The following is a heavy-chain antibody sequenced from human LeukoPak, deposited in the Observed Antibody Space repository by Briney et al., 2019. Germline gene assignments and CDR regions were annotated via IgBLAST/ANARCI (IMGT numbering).Heavy chain of an antibody. V-gene: IGHV3-30*14. CDR1: GFTFSSYA. J-gene: IGHJ2*01. D-gene: IGHD6-19*01. CDR3: ARLLAVAWYFDL. CDR2: ISYDGSNK. Sequence: PGGSLRLSCAASGFTFSSYAMHWVRQAPGKGLEWVAVISYDGSNKYYADSVKGRFTISRDNSKNTLYLQMNSLRAEDTAVYYCARLLAVAWYFDLWGRGTLVTVSS.